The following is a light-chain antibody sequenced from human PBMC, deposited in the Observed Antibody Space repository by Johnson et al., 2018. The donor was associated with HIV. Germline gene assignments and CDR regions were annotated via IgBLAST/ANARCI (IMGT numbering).Light chain of an antibody. CDR2: DND. J-gene: IGLJ1*01. V-gene: IGLV1-51*01. CDR1: SSNIGNNY. CDR3: GTWDGGLSIYV. Sequence: QSVLTQPPSVYAAPGQKVTISCSGSSSNIGNNYVSWYQQLPGTAPKLLIYDNDKRPSGIPDRFSASKSDTSATLGITGLQTGDETNYYCGTWDGGLSIYVFGTGTEVTVL.